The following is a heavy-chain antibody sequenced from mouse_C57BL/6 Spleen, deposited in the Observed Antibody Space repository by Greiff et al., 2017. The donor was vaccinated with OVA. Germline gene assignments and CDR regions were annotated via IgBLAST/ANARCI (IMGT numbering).Heavy chain of an antibody. CDR2: IDPSDSYT. Sequence: VQLQQSGAELVKPGASVKLSCKASGYTFTSYWMQWVKQRPGQGLEWIGEIDPSDSYTTYNQKFKGKATLTVDTTSSTAYMQLSSLTSEDSAVYYCARTGGRLPHYFDYWGQGTTLTVSS. D-gene: IGHD2-2*01. V-gene: IGHV1-50*01. CDR1: GYTFTSYW. CDR3: ARTGGRLPHYFDY. J-gene: IGHJ2*01.